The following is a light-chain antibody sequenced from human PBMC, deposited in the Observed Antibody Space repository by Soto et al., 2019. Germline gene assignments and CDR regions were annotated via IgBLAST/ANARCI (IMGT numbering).Light chain of an antibody. CDR3: LQLNRYPLT. CDR1: QGISNY. Sequence: DIQLTQSPSFLSASVGGRVTITCRASQGISNYLAWYQQKPGKAPELLVYSASTLQSGVPSRFSGGGSETEFSLTIGTLQPEDFATYYCLQLNRYPLTFGGGTKVDIK. J-gene: IGKJ4*01. V-gene: IGKV1-9*01. CDR2: SAS.